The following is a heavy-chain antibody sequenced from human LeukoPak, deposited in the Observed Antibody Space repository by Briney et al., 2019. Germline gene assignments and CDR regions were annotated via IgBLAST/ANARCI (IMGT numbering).Heavy chain of an antibody. CDR2: ISDSGGST. J-gene: IGHJ4*02. D-gene: IGHD6-19*01. CDR1: GYSFSSQA. Sequence: PGGSLSLSCAASGYSFSSQALGWVRQAPGKGLEWVSVISDSGGSTYYADSVKGRFTISRDNSKNPLFLQMNSLRAQDTAVYFWAKDARRTSGWYFFDYWGQGTLVTVSS. V-gene: IGHV3-23*01. CDR3: AKDARRTSGWYFFDY.